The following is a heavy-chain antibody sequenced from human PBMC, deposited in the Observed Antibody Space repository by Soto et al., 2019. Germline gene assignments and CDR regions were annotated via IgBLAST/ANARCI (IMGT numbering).Heavy chain of an antibody. CDR2: IIPVFGTT. CDR3: ARGGSPYVWFNEF. D-gene: IGHD3-16*01. V-gene: IGHV1-69*01. J-gene: IGHJ4*02. CDR1: GGLFSSFA. Sequence: QGQLVQSGPEVQKPGSSVKVSCKDSGGLFSSFAINWVRQAPGQGLEWLGGIIPVFGTTNYAERFQGRVTITADESTNTAYMELSSLTSGDTAMYYCARGGSPYVWFNEFWGQGTLVTVSS.